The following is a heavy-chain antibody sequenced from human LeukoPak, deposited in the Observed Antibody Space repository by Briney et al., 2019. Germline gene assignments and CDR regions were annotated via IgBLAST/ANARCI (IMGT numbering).Heavy chain of an antibody. V-gene: IGHV1-24*01. CDR2: FDPEDGET. CDR1: GYTLTELS. D-gene: IGHD2-2*01. Sequence: GASVKVSCKVSGYTLTELSMHWVRQAPGKGLEWMGSFDPEDGETIYAQKFQGRVTMTEDTSTDTAYMELSSLRSEDTAVYYCATGYCSSTSCYLVGMDVWGQGTTVTVSS. CDR3: ATGYCSSTSCYLVGMDV. J-gene: IGHJ6*02.